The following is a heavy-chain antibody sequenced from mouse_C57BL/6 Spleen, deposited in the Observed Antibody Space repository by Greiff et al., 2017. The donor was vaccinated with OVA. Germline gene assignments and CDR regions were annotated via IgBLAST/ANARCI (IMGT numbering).Heavy chain of an antibody. Sequence: EVKLMESGGGLVQPGGSMKLSCVASGFTFSNYWMNWVRQSPETGLEWVAQIRLKSDNYATHYAESVKGRFTISRDDSKSSVYLQMNNLRAEDTGIYYCTTAYYSNYDYWGQGTTLTVSS. J-gene: IGHJ2*01. D-gene: IGHD2-5*01. V-gene: IGHV6-3*01. CDR2: IRLKSDNYAT. CDR1: GFTFSNYW. CDR3: TTAYYSNYDY.